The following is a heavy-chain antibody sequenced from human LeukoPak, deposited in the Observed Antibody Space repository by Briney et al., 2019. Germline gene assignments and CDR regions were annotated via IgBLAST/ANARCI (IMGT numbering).Heavy chain of an antibody. J-gene: IGHJ4*02. D-gene: IGHD3-10*01. CDR1: GYTFTGYY. V-gene: IGHV1-2*02. CDR3: ARDYSYYGSGSHGY. Sequence: EASVKVSCKASGYTFTGYYMHWVRQAPGQGLEWMGWINPNSGGTNYAQKFQGRVTMTRDTSISTAYMELSRLRSDDTAVYYCARDYSYYGSGSHGYWGQGTLVTVSP. CDR2: INPNSGGT.